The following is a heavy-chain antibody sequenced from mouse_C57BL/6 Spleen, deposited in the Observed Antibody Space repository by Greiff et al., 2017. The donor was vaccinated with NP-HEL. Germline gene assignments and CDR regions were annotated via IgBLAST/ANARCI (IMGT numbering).Heavy chain of an antibody. CDR3: ARSGLYYFDY. V-gene: IGHV1-4*01. Sequence: QVQLQQSGAELARPGSSVKMSCKASGYTFTSYTMHWVKQRPGQGLEWIGYINPSSGYTKYNQKFKDKATLTADKSSSTAYMQLSSLTSEDSAVYYCARSGLYYFDYWGQGTTLTVSS. J-gene: IGHJ2*01. CDR1: GYTFTSYT. D-gene: IGHD3-1*01. CDR2: INPSSGYT.